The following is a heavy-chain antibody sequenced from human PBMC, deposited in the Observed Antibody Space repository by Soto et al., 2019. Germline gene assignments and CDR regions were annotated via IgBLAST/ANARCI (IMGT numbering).Heavy chain of an antibody. CDR1: GFTFSYYT. D-gene: IGHD2-15*01. CDR3: ASEEAAWHNFDN. J-gene: IGHJ4*02. CDR2: ISGSSGNI. Sequence: EVQLVESGGGLVKPGGSLRLSCAASGFTFSYYTMKWVRQAPGKGLECVSSISGSSGNIYYADSVTGRFTISRDNAKNSLYLQMNSLRAEDTAVYFCASEEAAWHNFDNWGQGTLVTVSS. V-gene: IGHV3-21*01.